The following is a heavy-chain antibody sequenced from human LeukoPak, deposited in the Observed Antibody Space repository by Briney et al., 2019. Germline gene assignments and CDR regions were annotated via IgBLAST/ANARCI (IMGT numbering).Heavy chain of an antibody. CDR1: GGSFSGYY. Sequence: SETLSLTCAVYGGSFSGYYWSWIRQPPGKGLEWIGEINHSGSTNYNPSLKSRVTISVDTSKNQFSLKLSSVTAADTAVYYCASVDSGSYYVGYWGQGTLVTVSS. V-gene: IGHV4-34*01. D-gene: IGHD1-26*01. CDR3: ASVDSGSYYVGY. CDR2: INHSGST. J-gene: IGHJ4*02.